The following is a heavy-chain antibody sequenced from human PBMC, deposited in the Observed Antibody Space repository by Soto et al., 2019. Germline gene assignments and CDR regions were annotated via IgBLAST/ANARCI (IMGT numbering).Heavy chain of an antibody. CDR2: INAGNGNT. CDR3: AKGRDYYAFDY. J-gene: IGHJ4*02. V-gene: IGHV1-3*01. CDR1: GYTFTSYA. D-gene: IGHD3-3*01. Sequence: ASVKVSCKASGYTFTSYAMHWVRQAPGQRLEWMGWINAGNGNTKYSQKFQGRVTITRDTSASTAYMELNSLRAEDTAVYYCAKGRDYYAFDYWGQGTLVTVSS.